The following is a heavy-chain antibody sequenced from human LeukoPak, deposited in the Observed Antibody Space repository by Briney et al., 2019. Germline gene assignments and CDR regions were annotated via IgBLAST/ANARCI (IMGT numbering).Heavy chain of an antibody. CDR1: GFTFSSYT. J-gene: IGHJ4*02. Sequence: GGSLRLSCAASGFTFSSYTMNWVRQAPGKGLEWVSYISSSSSTIYYADSVKGRFTISRDNAKNSLYLQMNSLRAEDTAVYYCARDPSLYYYGSGFDYWGQGTLVTVSS. D-gene: IGHD3-10*01. V-gene: IGHV3-48*04. CDR2: ISSSSSTI. CDR3: ARDPSLYYYGSGFDY.